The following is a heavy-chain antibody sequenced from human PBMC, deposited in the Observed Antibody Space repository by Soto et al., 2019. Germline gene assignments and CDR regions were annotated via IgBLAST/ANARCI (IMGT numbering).Heavy chain of an antibody. J-gene: IGHJ6*02. V-gene: IGHV3-30*18. CDR2: ISYDGSNK. D-gene: IGHD3-3*02. Sequence: GGSLRLSCAASGFTFSSYGMHWVRQAPGKGLEWVAVISYDGSNKYYADSVKGRFTISRDNSKNTLYLQMNSLRAEDTAVYYCAKTHFWSGTSPPAYYYYYYGMDVWGQGTTVTVSS. CDR3: AKTHFWSGTSPPAYYYYYYGMDV. CDR1: GFTFSSYG.